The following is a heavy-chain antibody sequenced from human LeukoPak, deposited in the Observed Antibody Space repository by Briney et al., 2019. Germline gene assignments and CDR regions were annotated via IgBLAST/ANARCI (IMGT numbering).Heavy chain of an antibody. Sequence: SETLSLTCTVSGGSISSYYWSWIRQPPGKGLEWIGYIYYSGSTNYNPSLKSRVTISVDTSKNQFSLKLSSVTAADTAVYYCARDRDPPLVRGVMFDPWGQGTLVTVSS. J-gene: IGHJ5*02. CDR3: ARDRDPPLVRGVMFDP. CDR1: GGSISSYY. CDR2: IYYSGST. V-gene: IGHV4-59*12. D-gene: IGHD3-10*01.